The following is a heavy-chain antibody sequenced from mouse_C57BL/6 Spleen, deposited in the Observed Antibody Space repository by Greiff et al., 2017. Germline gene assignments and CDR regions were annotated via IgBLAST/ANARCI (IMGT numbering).Heavy chain of an antibody. CDR2: ISDGGSYT. CDR1: GFTFSSYA. V-gene: IGHV5-4*01. CDR3: ARDDYDSYAMDY. Sequence: EVQGVESGGGLVTPGGSLKLSCAASGFTFSSYAMSWVRQPPEKRLEWVATISDGGSYTYYPDNVKGRFTISRDNAKNNLYLQMSHLKSEDTAMYYCARDDYDSYAMDYWGQGTSVTVSS. J-gene: IGHJ4*01. D-gene: IGHD2-4*01.